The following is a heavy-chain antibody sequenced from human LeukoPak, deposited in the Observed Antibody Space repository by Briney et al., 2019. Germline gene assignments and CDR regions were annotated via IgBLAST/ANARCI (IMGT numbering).Heavy chain of an antibody. CDR2: ISYDGSNK. Sequence: PGGSLRLSCAASGFTFDDYAMHWVRQAPGKGLEWVAVISYDGSNKYYADSVKGRFTISRDNSKNTLYLQMNSLRAEDTAVYYCAREVSPAAPSPFDYWGQGTLVTVSS. D-gene: IGHD2-2*01. V-gene: IGHV3-30-3*01. CDR3: AREVSPAAPSPFDY. CDR1: GFTFDDYA. J-gene: IGHJ4*02.